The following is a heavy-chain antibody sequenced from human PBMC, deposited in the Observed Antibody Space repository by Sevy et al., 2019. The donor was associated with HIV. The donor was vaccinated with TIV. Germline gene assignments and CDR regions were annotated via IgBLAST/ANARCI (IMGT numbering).Heavy chain of an antibody. Sequence: ASVKVSCKASGYTFTSYGISWVRQAPGQGLEWMGWISAYNGNTNYAQKLQGRVTMTTDKSTSTAYMELRSLRSDDTAVYYCAGDRVGATFPKTSYYYYYGMDVWGQGTTVTVSS. J-gene: IGHJ6*02. CDR2: ISAYNGNT. CDR1: GYTFTSYG. D-gene: IGHD1-26*01. CDR3: AGDRVGATFPKTSYYYYYGMDV. V-gene: IGHV1-18*01.